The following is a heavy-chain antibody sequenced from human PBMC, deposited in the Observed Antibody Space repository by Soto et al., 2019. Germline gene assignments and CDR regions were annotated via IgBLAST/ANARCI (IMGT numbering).Heavy chain of an antibody. Sequence: QVQLVQSGAEVKKPGASVKVSCKASGYTFTSYDINWVRQATGQGLEWMGWMNPNSGNTGYAQKFXGXVXXTRNTSIITAYMELSSLRSEATAVYYCARPRSGSYYYGMDVWGQGTAVTVSS. CDR3: ARPRSGSYYYGMDV. V-gene: IGHV1-8*01. D-gene: IGHD3-3*01. CDR1: GYTFTSYD. J-gene: IGHJ6*02. CDR2: MNPNSGNT.